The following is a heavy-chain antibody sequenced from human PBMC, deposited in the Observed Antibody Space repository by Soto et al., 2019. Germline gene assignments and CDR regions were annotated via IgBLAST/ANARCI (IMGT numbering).Heavy chain of an antibody. CDR3: AKDLSRGGSPDY. V-gene: IGHV3-30*18. Sequence: GGSLRLSCAAPGFTFSRSGMPWVRQAPGKGLEWVAVISYDGSNKYYADSVKGRFTISRDNSKNTLYLQMNSLRAEDTAVYYCAKDLSRGGSPDYWGQGTLVTVSS. CDR2: ISYDGSNK. CDR1: GFTFSRSG. D-gene: IGHD5-12*01. J-gene: IGHJ4*02.